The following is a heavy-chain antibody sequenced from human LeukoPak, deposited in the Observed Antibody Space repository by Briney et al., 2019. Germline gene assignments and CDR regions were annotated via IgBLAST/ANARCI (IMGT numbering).Heavy chain of an antibody. CDR2: VYGGGNT. V-gene: IGHV3-53*01. Sequence: GGSLRLSCAASYFTFTDTWMSWVRQAPGKGLEWVSTVYGGGNTAYADSVKGRFTISRDTSKNTLLLQMNSLRAEDTALYFCVRERFGAIVENWGQGALVIVSS. CDR1: YFTFTDTW. CDR3: VRERFGAIVEN. J-gene: IGHJ4*02. D-gene: IGHD5-24*01.